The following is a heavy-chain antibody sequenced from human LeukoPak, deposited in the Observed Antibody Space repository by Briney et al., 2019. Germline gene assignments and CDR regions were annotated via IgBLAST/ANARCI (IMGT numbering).Heavy chain of an antibody. Sequence: SETLSLTCTVSGGSISTYYWSWIRQPPGRGLEWIGYIYYSGYTNYNPSLKSRVTISVDTSKNQFSLKLSSVTAADTAVYYCARSYSYGHRWFDPWGQGTLVTVSS. CDR1: GGSISTYY. CDR2: IYYSGYT. V-gene: IGHV4-59*12. CDR3: ARSYSYGHRWFDP. J-gene: IGHJ5*02. D-gene: IGHD5-18*01.